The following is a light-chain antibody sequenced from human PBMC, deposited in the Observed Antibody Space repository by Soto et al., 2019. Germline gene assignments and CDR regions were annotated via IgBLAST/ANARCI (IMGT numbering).Light chain of an antibody. CDR1: SSDVGGYNY. CDR3: SSYGGVSAPVL. Sequence: HSALTQPASVSGSPGQSITISCTGTSSDVGGYNYVSWYQHHPGKVPKLMIYDVSHRPSGVSNRFSGSKSGNTASLTISGLQAEDEADYYCSSYGGVSAPVLFGGGTKLTVL. J-gene: IGLJ3*02. CDR2: DVS. V-gene: IGLV2-14*03.